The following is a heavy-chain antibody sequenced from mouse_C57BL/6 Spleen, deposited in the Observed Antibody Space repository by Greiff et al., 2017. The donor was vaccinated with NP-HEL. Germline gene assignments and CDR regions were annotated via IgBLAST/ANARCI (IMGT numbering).Heavy chain of an antibody. Sequence: VQLQQPGAELVKPGASVKLSCKASGYTFTSYWMHWVKQRPGRGLEWIGRIEPNSGGTKYNEKFKSKATLTVDKPSSTAYMQLSSLTSEDSAVYYCARQAAQSRWFAYWGQGTLVTVSA. J-gene: IGHJ3*01. CDR3: ARQAAQSRWFAY. D-gene: IGHD3-2*02. CDR2: IEPNSGGT. CDR1: GYTFTSYW. V-gene: IGHV1-72*01.